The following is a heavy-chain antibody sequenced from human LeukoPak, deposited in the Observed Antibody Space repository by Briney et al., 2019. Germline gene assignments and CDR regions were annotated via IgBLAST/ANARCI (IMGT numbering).Heavy chain of an antibody. J-gene: IGHJ6*02. Sequence: SETLSLTCAVYGGSFSGYYWSWIRQPPGKGLEWIGYIYYSGSTNYNPSLKSRVTISVDTSKNQFSLKLSSVTAADTAVYYCARRLSSGWYHNLYYYYGMDVWGQGTTVTVSS. CDR1: GGSFSGYY. V-gene: IGHV4-59*08. CDR3: ARRLSSGWYHNLYYYYGMDV. CDR2: IYYSGST. D-gene: IGHD6-19*01.